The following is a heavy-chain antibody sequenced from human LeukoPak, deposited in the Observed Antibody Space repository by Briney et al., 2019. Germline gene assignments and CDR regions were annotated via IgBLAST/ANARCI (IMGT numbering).Heavy chain of an antibody. D-gene: IGHD4-23*01. J-gene: IGHJ4*02. CDR2: IKQDGSDK. Sequence: GGSLRLSCAASGFTFSAYWMSWVRQAPGKGLEWVANIKQDGSDKYYVDSVKGRFTISRDNAKNSLYLQINSLRAEDTAVYYCARKTVVGSYFDYWGQGTPVTVSS. CDR1: GFTFSAYW. CDR3: ARKTVVGSYFDY. V-gene: IGHV3-7*03.